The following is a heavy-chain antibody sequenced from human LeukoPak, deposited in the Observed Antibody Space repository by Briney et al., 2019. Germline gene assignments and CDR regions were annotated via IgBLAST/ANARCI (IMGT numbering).Heavy chain of an antibody. CDR2: ISCWGCTT. D-gene: IGHD2-15*01. CDR3: ARGFAYCSGGSCYSAGGYLAPDY. J-gene: IGHJ4*02. V-gene: IGHV3-23*01. Sequence: GGSLRLSCGASGYTYSSYAMRWVRQAPGKGLEWVSAISCWGCTTYYADSVKGRFTISRDNSKNTLYLQMNSLRAEDTAVYYCARGFAYCSGGSCYSAGGYLAPDYWGQGTLVTVSS. CDR1: GYTYSSYA.